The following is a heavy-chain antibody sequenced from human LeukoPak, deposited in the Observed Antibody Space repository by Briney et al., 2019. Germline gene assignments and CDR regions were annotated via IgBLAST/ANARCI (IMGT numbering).Heavy chain of an antibody. D-gene: IGHD3-22*01. V-gene: IGHV4-61*01. J-gene: IGHJ4*02. CDR3: ARSDSSGYYPDY. CDR1: GGSVSSGSYY. Sequence: PETLSLTCTVSGGSVSSGSYYWSWIRQPPGKGLEWIGYIYYSGSTNYNPSLKSRVTISVDTSKNQFSLKLSSVTAADTAVYYCARSDSSGYYPDYWGQGTLVTVSS. CDR2: IYYSGST.